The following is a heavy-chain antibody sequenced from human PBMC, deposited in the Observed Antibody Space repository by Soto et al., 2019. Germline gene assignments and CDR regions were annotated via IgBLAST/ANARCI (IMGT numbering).Heavy chain of an antibody. J-gene: IGHJ4*02. CDR2: INTDGRVA. V-gene: IGHV3-74*03. Sequence: EVQLVESGGGLVQPGESLRLSCAASGLTFRSYWMHWVRQAPGKGLVWVSRINTDGRVAMYVDSVKGRFTISRDNAKNTLYLHMHSLRAEDTAVYYWVRDMQLWRLGSWGQGTLVTVSS. CDR3: VRDMQLWRLGS. D-gene: IGHD2-21*01. CDR1: GLTFRSYW.